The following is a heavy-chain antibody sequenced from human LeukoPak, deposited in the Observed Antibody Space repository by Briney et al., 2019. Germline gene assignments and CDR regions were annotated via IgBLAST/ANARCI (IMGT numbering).Heavy chain of an antibody. CDR3: ARGGGYDSRRMDV. Sequence: SETLSLTCAVYGGSFSGYYWSWIRQPPGKGLEWIGYIYHSGGTYYNPSLKSRVTISVDRSKNQFSLKLSSVAAADTAVYYCARGGGYDSRRMDVWGQGTTVTVSS. V-gene: IGHV4-34*01. D-gene: IGHD3-3*01. J-gene: IGHJ6*02. CDR2: IYHSGGT. CDR1: GGSFSGYY.